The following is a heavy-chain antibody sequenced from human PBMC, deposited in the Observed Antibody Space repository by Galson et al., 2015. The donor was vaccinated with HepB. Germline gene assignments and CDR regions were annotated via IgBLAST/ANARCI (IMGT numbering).Heavy chain of an antibody. CDR3: ARREYSSSWYGEVFDY. Sequence: QSGAEVKKPGESLRISCKGSGYSFTSYWISWVRQMPGKGLEWMGRIDPGDSYTNYSPSFQGHVTISADKSISTAYLQWSSLKASDTAMYYCARREYSSSWYGEVFDYWGQGTLVTVSS. V-gene: IGHV5-10-1*01. CDR2: IDPGDSYT. D-gene: IGHD6-13*01. CDR1: GYSFTSYW. J-gene: IGHJ4*02.